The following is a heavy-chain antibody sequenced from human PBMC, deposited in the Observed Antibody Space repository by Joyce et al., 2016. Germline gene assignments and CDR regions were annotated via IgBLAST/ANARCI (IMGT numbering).Heavy chain of an antibody. V-gene: IGHV1-69*12. J-gene: IGHJ5*01. D-gene: IGHD2-21*01. CDR1: GGNFNNFG. CDR2: ISPMFGTA. Sequence: QVQLVQSGAEVKKPGSSVKVSCRASGGNFNNFGISWVRQALGQGLEWMGGISPMFGTANYAPKFQGRVTMTADESTGTSYMDLSSLRSEDTAVYYCARDHGRFLNGFDYWGQGTLGTVSS. CDR3: ARDHGRFLNGFDY.